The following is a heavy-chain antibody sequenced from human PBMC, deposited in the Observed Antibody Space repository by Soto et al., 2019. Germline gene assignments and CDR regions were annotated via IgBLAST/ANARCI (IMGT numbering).Heavy chain of an antibody. Sequence: QVQLVESGGGVVQPGRSLRLSCAASGFTFSSYGMHWVRQAPGKGLEWAAVIWYDGSNNYYADSVKGRFTISRDNFQDTLYLHMNSLRAEDTAAYYCAGDAGIAADTYDEGGQGTLVAVSS. D-gene: IGHD6-25*01. CDR1: GFTFSSYG. CDR2: IWYDGSNN. CDR3: AGDAGIAADTYDE. V-gene: IGHV3-33*01. J-gene: IGHJ1*01.